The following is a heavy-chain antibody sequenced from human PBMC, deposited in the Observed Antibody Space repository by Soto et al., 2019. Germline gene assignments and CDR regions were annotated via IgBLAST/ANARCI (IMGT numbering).Heavy chain of an antibody. CDR2: INSDGSST. D-gene: IGHD2-2*01. CDR1: GFTFSSYW. Sequence: GGFLRLSCAASGFTFSSYWMHWVRQAPGKGLVWVSRINSDGSSTSYADSVKGRFTISRDNAKNTLYLQMNSLRAEDTAVYYCARVRGYCSSTSCYYYYYYMDVWGKGPRSPSP. V-gene: IGHV3-74*01. CDR3: ARVRGYCSSTSCYYYYYYMDV. J-gene: IGHJ6*03.